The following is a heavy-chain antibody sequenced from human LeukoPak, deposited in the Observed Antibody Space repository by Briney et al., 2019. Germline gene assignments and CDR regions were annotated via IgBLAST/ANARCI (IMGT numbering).Heavy chain of an antibody. J-gene: IGHJ4*02. CDR2: IYSGGST. D-gene: IGHD2-15*01. Sequence: PGGSLRLSCAASGFIVSSNYMTWVRQAPGKGLEWVSVIYSGGSTYYADSVKGRFTISRDNSNNTLYLQMNSLRAEDTAIYYCAKVRSAVVAAATNYWGQGTLVTVSS. V-gene: IGHV3-53*01. CDR1: GFIVSSNY. CDR3: AKVRSAVVAAATNY.